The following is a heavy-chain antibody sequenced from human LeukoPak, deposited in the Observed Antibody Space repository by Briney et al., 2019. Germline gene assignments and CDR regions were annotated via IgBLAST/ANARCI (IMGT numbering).Heavy chain of an antibody. V-gene: IGHV1-69*13. J-gene: IGHJ5*02. CDR2: IIPIFGTA. CDR1: GGTFSSYA. CDR3: AREPVFDSSERNWFDP. Sequence: ASVKVSCKASGGTFSSYAISWVRQAPGQGLEWMGGIIPIFGTANYAQKFQGRVTITADESTSTAYMERSSLRSEDTAVYYCAREPVFDSSERNWFDPWGQGTLVTVSS. D-gene: IGHD3-22*01.